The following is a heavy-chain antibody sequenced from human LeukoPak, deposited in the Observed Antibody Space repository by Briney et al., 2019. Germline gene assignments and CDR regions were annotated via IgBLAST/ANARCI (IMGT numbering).Heavy chain of an antibody. V-gene: IGHV3-21*01. J-gene: IGHJ4*02. CDR3: AREFYFDY. CDR2: ISSSSVYK. Sequence: GGSLRLSCAASGFTFSSYSINWVRQAPGKRLEWVSSISSSSVYKYYADSVKGRFTISRDNAKNSLYLQMNSLRAEDTAVYYCAREFYFDYWGQGTLVTVSS. CDR1: GFTFSSYS.